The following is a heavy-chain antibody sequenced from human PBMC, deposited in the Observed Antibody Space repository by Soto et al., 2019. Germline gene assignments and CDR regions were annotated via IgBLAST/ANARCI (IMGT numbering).Heavy chain of an antibody. D-gene: IGHD1-26*01. CDR3: ARDQRVGATFPYYGMDV. CDR1: GFTFSSYS. V-gene: IGHV3-48*02. Sequence: GSLRLSCAASGFTFSSYSMNWVRQAPGKGLEWVSYISSSSSTIYYADSVKGRFTISRDNAKNSLYLQMNSLRDEDTAVYYCARDQRVGATFPYYGMDVWGQGTTVTVSS. J-gene: IGHJ6*02. CDR2: ISSSSSTI.